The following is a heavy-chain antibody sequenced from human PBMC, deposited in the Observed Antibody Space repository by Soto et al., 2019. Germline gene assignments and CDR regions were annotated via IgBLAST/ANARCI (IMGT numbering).Heavy chain of an antibody. CDR2: MNPNSGNT. Sequence: QVQLVQSGAEVKKPGASVKVSCKASGYTFTSYDINWVRQATGQGLEWMGWMNPNSGNTGYAQKFQGRVTMTRNTSISTGYMELSWLSSEDTSVYYCAGEKTSYGMDGWGQGTTVTVSS. J-gene: IGHJ6*02. CDR3: AGEKTSYGMDG. CDR1: GYTFTSYD. V-gene: IGHV1-8*01.